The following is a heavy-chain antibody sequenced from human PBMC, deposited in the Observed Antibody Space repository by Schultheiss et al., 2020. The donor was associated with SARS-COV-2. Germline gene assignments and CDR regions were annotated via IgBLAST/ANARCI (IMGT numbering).Heavy chain of an antibody. V-gene: IGHV1-2*04. CDR3: ARAQIAAAGPYDAFDI. Sequence: ASVKVSCKASGYTFTGYYMHWVRQAPGQGLEWMGWINPNSGGTNYAQKFQGWVTMTRDTSISTAYMELSRLRSDDTAVYYCARAQIAAAGPYDAFDIWGQGTMGTVSS. CDR1: GYTFTGYY. D-gene: IGHD6-13*01. J-gene: IGHJ3*02. CDR2: INPNSGGT.